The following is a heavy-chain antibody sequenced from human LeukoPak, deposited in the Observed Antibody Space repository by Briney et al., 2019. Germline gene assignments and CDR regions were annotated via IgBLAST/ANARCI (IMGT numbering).Heavy chain of an antibody. CDR1: GGSISSYY. D-gene: IGHD1-26*01. Sequence: SETLSLTCTVSGGSISSYYWSWIRQPAGKGLEWIGRIYTSGSTNYNPSLKSRVTMSVDTSKNQFSLKLSSVTAADTAVYYCARTLDLGSLSYYYMDVWGKGTTVTVSS. CDR3: ARTLDLGSLSYYYMDV. V-gene: IGHV4-4*07. J-gene: IGHJ6*03. CDR2: IYTSGST.